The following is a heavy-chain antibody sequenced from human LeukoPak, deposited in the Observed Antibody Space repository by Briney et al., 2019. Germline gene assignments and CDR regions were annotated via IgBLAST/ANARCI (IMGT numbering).Heavy chain of an antibody. J-gene: IGHJ4*02. CDR2: ISGSGDST. D-gene: IGHD3-10*01. CDR1: GFTFSTYV. CDR3: ATHYYGSGSYSETDY. Sequence: GGSLRLSCAASGFTFSTYVMNWVRQAPGKGLEWVSAISGSGDSTYYADSVKGRFTISRDNSKNTLYLQMNSLRAEDTAVYYCATHYYGSGSYSETDYWGQGTLVTVSS. V-gene: IGHV3-23*01.